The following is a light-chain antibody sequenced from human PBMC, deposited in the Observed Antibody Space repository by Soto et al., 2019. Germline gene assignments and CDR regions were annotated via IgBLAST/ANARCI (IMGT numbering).Light chain of an antibody. J-gene: IGLJ1*01. CDR1: SGSIDSGY. Sequence: NFMLTQPHSVSESPGKTVTISCTRSSGSIDSGYVQWYQQRPGSAPTTVIYEDNQRPSGVPDRFSGSIDRPSNSASLTISGLMTEDEADYYCQSYHSSSPYVFGTGTKVTVL. V-gene: IGLV6-57*03. CDR2: EDN. CDR3: QSYHSSSPYV.